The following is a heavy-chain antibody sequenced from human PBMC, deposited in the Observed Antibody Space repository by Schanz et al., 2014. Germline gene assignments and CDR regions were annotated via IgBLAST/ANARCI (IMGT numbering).Heavy chain of an antibody. V-gene: IGHV1-69*02. D-gene: IGHD4-17*01. CDR1: GGTFSTYT. CDR3: ARGYGDSPTDF. Sequence: QVQLVQSGAEVKKPGSSVKVSCKASGGTFSTYTISWVRQAPGQGLEWMGRIIPILGIANYAQKFQGRVTITADKSTSTASMELSSLRSEDTAVYYCARGYGDSPTDFWGQGTLVIVSS. CDR2: IIPILGIA. J-gene: IGHJ4*02.